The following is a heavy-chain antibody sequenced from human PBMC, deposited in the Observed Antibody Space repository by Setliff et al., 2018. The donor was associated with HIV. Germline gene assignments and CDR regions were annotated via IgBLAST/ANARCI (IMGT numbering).Heavy chain of an antibody. J-gene: IGHJ2*01. V-gene: IGHV1-18*01. CDR1: NYTFSTYA. CDR3: ARDREAGDWYFDL. D-gene: IGHD6-13*01. Sequence: GASVKVSCKASNYTFSTYATTWVRQAPGQGLEWMGWTSAYNGNINYAQKFQGRVTMTTDTSTGTAHMELRSLRSDDTAVYYCARDREAGDWYFDLWGRGTLVTVSS. CDR2: TSAYNGNI.